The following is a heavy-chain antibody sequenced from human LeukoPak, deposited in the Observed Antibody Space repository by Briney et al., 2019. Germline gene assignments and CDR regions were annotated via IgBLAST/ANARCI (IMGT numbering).Heavy chain of an antibody. CDR3: ARDQGYRYGSLDY. V-gene: IGHV4-59*01. CDR2: IYYSGST. CDR1: GGSISSYY. J-gene: IGHJ4*02. Sequence: ASETLSLTCTVAGGSISSYYWSWIRQPPGKGREWVGYIYYSGSTNYNPSLKSRVTISVDTSKNQFSLKLSSVTAADTAVYYCARDQGYRYGSLDYWGQGTLVTVSS. D-gene: IGHD5-18*01.